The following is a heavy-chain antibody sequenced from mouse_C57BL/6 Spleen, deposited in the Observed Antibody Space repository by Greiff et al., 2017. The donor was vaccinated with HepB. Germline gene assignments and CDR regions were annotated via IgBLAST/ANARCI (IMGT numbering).Heavy chain of an antibody. J-gene: IGHJ3*01. V-gene: IGHV1-15*01. CDR3: YGDGSSPAWFAY. CDR2: IDPETGGT. Sequence: VQLQQSGAELVRPGASVTLSCKASGYTFTDYEMHWVKQTPVHGLEWIGAIDPETGGTAYNQKFKGKAILTADKSSSTAYMELRSLTSEDSAVYYCYGDGSSPAWFAYWGQGTLVTVSA. D-gene: IGHD1-1*01. CDR1: GYTFTDYE.